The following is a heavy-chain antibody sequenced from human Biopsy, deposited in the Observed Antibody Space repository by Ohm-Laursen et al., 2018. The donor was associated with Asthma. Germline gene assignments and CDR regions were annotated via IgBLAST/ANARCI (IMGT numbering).Heavy chain of an antibody. CDR3: AKAERYFDWYWFDP. D-gene: IGHD3-9*01. J-gene: IGHJ5*02. V-gene: IGHV3-30*18. CDR1: GFSFSEFV. Sequence: SLRLSCAASGFSFSEFVMHWVRQAPGKGLEWVAVISYDGSTKYYAGSVKGRFTISRDNSKNTLYLQMNSLRAEDTAVYYCAKAERYFDWYWFDPWGQGTLVTVSS. CDR2: ISYDGSTK.